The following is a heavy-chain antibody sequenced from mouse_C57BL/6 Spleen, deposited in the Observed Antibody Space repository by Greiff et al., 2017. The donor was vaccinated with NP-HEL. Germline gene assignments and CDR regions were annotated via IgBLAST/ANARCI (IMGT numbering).Heavy chain of an antibody. V-gene: IGHV5-6*01. CDR2: ISSGGSYT. J-gene: IGHJ2*01. D-gene: IGHD1-1*01. Sequence: EVKLMESGGDLVKPGGSLKLSCAASGFTFSSYGMSWVRQTPDKRLEWVATISSGGSYTYYPDSVKGRFTISRDNAKNTLYLQMSSLKSEDTAMYYCARQGTTVPNLYFDYWGQGTTLTVSS. CDR3: ARQGTTVPNLYFDY. CDR1: GFTFSSYG.